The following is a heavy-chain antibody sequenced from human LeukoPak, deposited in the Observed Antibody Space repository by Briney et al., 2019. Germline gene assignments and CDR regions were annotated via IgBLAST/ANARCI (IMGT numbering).Heavy chain of an antibody. Sequence: SEXLSLTCTVSGGSISSYYWSWLRQPPGKGLEWIGYIYYSGSTNYNPSLKSRVTISVDTSKNQFSLKLSSVTAADTAVYYCARSLRGYSYGPPFDYWGQGTLVTVSS. D-gene: IGHD5-18*01. J-gene: IGHJ4*02. CDR3: ARSLRGYSYGPPFDY. CDR1: GGSISSYY. CDR2: IYYSGST. V-gene: IGHV4-59*01.